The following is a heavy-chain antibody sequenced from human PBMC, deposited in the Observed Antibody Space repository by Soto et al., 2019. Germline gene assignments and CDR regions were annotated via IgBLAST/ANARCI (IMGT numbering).Heavy chain of an antibody. CDR1: GGSISGFQ. Sequence: QVQLQESGPGLVKPSETLSLTCTVSGGSISGFQWSWIRQPPGKGLEWIGSIYYSETTNNNPSLKSRVTIAVDTSTSQVSPKLASVTAGDTAVYYCARSNTRYSSPDYWGQGSLVTVSS. J-gene: IGHJ4*02. CDR2: IYYSETT. CDR3: ARSNTRYSSPDY. V-gene: IGHV4-59*08. D-gene: IGHD6-13*01.